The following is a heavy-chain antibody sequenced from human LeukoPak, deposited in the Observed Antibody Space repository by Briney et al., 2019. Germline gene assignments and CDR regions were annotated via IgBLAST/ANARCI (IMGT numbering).Heavy chain of an antibody. CDR2: IYHSGST. J-gene: IGHJ3*02. CDR3: ARPVALAAFDI. V-gene: IGHV4-4*02. CDR1: GGSISSSNW. D-gene: IGHD6-19*01. Sequence: SGTLSLTCAVSGGSISSSNWWSWVRQPPGKGLEWIGEIYHSGSTNYNPSLKSRVTISVDTSKNQFSLKLSSVTAADTAVYYCARPVALAAFDIWGQGTMVTVSS.